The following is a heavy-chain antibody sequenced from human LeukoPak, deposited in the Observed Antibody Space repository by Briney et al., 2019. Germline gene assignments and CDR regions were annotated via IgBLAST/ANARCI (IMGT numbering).Heavy chain of an antibody. J-gene: IGHJ4*02. Sequence: PGGTLRLSCAASGFTFSSYWMSWVRQAPGKGLEWVANIKQDGSEKYYVDSVKGRFTISRDNAKNSLDLQMNSLRAEDTAVYYCAKDGGTHFDHWGQGTLVTVSS. CDR2: IKQDGSEK. CDR1: GFTFSSYW. V-gene: IGHV3-7*01. D-gene: IGHD1-26*01. CDR3: AKDGGTHFDH.